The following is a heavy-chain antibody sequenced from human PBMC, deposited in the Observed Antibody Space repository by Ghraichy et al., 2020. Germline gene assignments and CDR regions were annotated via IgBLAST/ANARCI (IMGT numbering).Heavy chain of an antibody. CDR2: IGASGGPT. V-gene: IGHV3-23*01. J-gene: IGHJ4*02. CDR3: AKPRSPGKHYCDH. D-gene: IGHD3-10*01. CDR1: GFTFSDYA. Sequence: GGSLRLSCAASGFTFSDYAMNWVRQAPGKGLEWVAVIGASGGPTFYADSVKGRFTISRDNSKDTVYLQMNGLRAEDTAVYYCAKPRSPGKHYCDHWGQGTLLTVSS.